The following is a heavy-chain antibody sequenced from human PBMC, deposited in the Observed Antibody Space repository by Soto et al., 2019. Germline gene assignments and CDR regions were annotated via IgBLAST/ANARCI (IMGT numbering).Heavy chain of an antibody. J-gene: IGHJ6*03. D-gene: IGHD2-15*01. Sequence: QVQLVESGGGLVKPGGSLRLSCAASGFTFSDYYMTWIRQAPGKGLEWVSHISSSGSTIFYADSVKGRFTISRDNAKNLQHQQINRRSAEDTVEYYCARQPYYRSGGCCYDYYYYYMDVWGKGTTVTVSS. CDR2: ISSSGSTI. CDR3: ARQPYYRSGGCCYDYYYYYMDV. V-gene: IGHV3-11*01. CDR1: GFTFSDYY.